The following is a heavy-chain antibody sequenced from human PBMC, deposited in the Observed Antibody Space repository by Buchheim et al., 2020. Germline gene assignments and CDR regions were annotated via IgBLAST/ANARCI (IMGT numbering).Heavy chain of an antibody. Sequence: LESGGGLVQPGGSLRLSCAASGLTFGSYTMNWVRQAPGKGLEWVSAISGSGAATYYADSVKGRFTISRDNSKTALCFQMDGLRAEDTAVYYCANPFSAGAIELVGTWGQGTL. V-gene: IGHV3-23*01. J-gene: IGHJ5*02. CDR3: ANPFSAGAIELVGT. CDR1: GLTFGSYT. CDR2: ISGSGAAT. D-gene: IGHD1-26*01.